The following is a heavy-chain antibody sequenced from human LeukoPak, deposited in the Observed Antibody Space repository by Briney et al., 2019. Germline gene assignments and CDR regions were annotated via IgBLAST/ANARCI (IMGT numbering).Heavy chain of an antibody. CDR3: AREWLFPTSTIDY. CDR2: ISAYNGNT. Sequence: VALVKVSCKASGYTFTSYGISWVRQAPGQGVEGMGWISAYNGNTNYAQKLQGRVTITTDTTPSTAYMELRSLRSDDPAVYYCAREWLFPTSTIDYWGQGTLVTVSS. V-gene: IGHV1-18*01. J-gene: IGHJ4*02. CDR1: GYTFTSYG. D-gene: IGHD3-22*01.